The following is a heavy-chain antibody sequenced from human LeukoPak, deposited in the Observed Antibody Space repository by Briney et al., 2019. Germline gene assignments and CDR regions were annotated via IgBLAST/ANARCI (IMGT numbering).Heavy chain of an antibody. CDR1: GFTFSIYA. V-gene: IGHV3-23*01. Sequence: GGALRLSCAASGFTFSIYAMSWVRQAPGKGREWVSAIIGSGGSTYYADSVKGPLTTSRDNSKNTLYIQMNSLRAEDTAVYYCAKNRTFDAFDIXXQGXMXXVSS. CDR2: IIGSGGST. J-gene: IGHJ3*02. CDR3: AKNRTFDAFDI.